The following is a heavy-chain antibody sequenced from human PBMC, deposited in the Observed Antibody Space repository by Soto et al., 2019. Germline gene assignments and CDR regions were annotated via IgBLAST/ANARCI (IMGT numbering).Heavy chain of an antibody. CDR2: ISYDGSNK. J-gene: IGHJ4*02. Sequence: LRLSCAASGFTFSSYGMHWVRQAPGKGLEWVAVISYDGSNKYYADSVKGRFTISRDNSKNTLYLQMNSLRAEDTAVYYCAKVLSPYDSSGYYHRGYYFDYWGQGTLVTVSS. CDR3: AKVLSPYDSSGYYHRGYYFDY. V-gene: IGHV3-30*18. CDR1: GFTFSSYG. D-gene: IGHD3-22*01.